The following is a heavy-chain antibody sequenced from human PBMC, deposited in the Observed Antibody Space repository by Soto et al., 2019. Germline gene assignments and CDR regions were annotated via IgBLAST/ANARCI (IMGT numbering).Heavy chain of an antibody. D-gene: IGHD3-3*01. J-gene: IGHJ4*02. CDR3: ARDQRVWESLPAPSGH. CDR2: IKQDGSEK. V-gene: IGHV3-7*01. CDR1: GFTFSSYW. Sequence: PGGSLRLSCAASGFTFSSYWMSWVRQLPGKGLEWVANIKQDGSEKYYVDSVKGRFTIASDNAKNSLYLHMNSLRAEDTVVYYYARDQRVWESLPAPSGHWGRGPLV.